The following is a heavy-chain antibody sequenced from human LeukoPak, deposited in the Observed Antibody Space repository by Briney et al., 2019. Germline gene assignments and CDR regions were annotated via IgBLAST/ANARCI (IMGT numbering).Heavy chain of an antibody. V-gene: IGHV4-30-4*08. CDR3: AREHYDFWSGFKRIDY. J-gene: IGHJ4*02. CDR1: GGSISSGDYY. CDR2: IYYSGST. Sequence: SSETLSLTCTVSGGSISSGDYYWSWIRQPPGKGLEWIGYIYYSGSTYYNPSLKSRVTISVDTSKNQFSLKLSSVTAADTAVYYCAREHYDFWSGFKRIDYWGRGTLVTVSS. D-gene: IGHD3-3*01.